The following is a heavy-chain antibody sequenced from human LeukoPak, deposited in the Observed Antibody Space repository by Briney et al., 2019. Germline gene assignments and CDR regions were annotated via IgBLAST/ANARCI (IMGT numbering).Heavy chain of an antibody. Sequence: SETLSLTCTVSGGSISSYYWSWIRQPPGKGLEWIGEINHSGSTNYNPSLKSRVTISVDTSKNQFSLKLSSVTAADTAVYYCARGLRGYSYVFWFDPWGQGTLVTVSS. CDR2: INHSGST. D-gene: IGHD5-18*01. CDR1: GGSISSYY. J-gene: IGHJ5*02. CDR3: ARGLRGYSYVFWFDP. V-gene: IGHV4-34*01.